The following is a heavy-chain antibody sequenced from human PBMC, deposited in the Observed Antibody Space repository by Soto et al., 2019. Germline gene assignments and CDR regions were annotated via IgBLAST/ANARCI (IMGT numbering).Heavy chain of an antibody. CDR1: GFTFTNAW. V-gene: IGHV3-15*07. CDR2: IRSKTDGGTP. J-gene: IGHJ4*02. Sequence: EVQLVESGGGLVKPGESLRLSCAASGFTFTNAWMNWVRQAPGKGLEWVGRIRSKTDGGTPDYAAPVKGRFTISRDDSKNTLYGKMNRLKTENPAIYSCTTEQGYWGQGTRVTVSS. CDR3: TTEQGY.